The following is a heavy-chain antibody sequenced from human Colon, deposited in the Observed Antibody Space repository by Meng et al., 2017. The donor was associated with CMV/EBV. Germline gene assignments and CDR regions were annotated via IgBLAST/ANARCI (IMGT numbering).Heavy chain of an antibody. CDR1: GGSITSTSHY. J-gene: IGHJ5*01. CDR3: VREGGSGFLEWLSTFDS. D-gene: IGHD3-3*01. CDR2: IYYSGNT. V-gene: IGHV4-39*07. Sequence: SETLRLSCTVSGGSITSTSHYWAWIRQPPGKGLEWIGSIYYSGNTFYNPSLGSRVTMSMDTSYNQFSLKMTSVTAADTAVYYCVREGGSGFLEWLSTFDSWGQGTLVTVSS.